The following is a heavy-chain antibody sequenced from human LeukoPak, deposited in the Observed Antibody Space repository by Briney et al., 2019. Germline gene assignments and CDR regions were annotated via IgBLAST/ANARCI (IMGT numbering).Heavy chain of an antibody. CDR3: SLGGN. CDR1: GFTFGDYA. J-gene: IGHJ4*02. D-gene: IGHD3-16*01. Sequence: PGGSLRLSCTASGFTFGDYAMSWVRQARGKGLEWVGFIRSKAYGGTTEYAASVKGRFTISRDDSKSIAYLQMNSLKTEDTPVYYCSLGGNWGQGTLVTVSS. CDR2: IRSKAYGGTT. V-gene: IGHV3-49*04.